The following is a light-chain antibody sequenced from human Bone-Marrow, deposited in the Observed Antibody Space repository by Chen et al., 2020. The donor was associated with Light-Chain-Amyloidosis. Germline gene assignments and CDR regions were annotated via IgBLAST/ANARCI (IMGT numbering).Light chain of an antibody. CDR3: QQYGTSPLT. Sequence: IVLTQSPGTLSLSPGEGANLSCRTSQTISSNYLTWYQQKFGQAHRLLSYGSSSRATGSPDRFTGSGSGTDFTLTINRLEPEDFAMYYCQQYGTSPLTVGGGTKVEIK. V-gene: IGKV3-20*01. CDR1: QTISSNY. CDR2: GSS. J-gene: IGKJ4*01.